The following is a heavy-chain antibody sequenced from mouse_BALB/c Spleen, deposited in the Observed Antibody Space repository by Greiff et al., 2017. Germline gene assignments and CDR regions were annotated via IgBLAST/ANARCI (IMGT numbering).Heavy chain of an antibody. J-gene: IGHJ4*01. CDR1: GYTFTSYW. CDR2: INPSNGRT. V-gene: IGHV1S81*02. Sequence: VQLQQPGAELVKPGASVKLSCKASGYTFTSYWMHWVKQRPGQGLEWIGEINPSNGRTNYNEKFKSKATLTVDKSSSTAYMQLSSLTSEDSAVYYCARRVWDGGYAMDYWGQGTSVTVSS. D-gene: IGHD4-1*01. CDR3: ARRVWDGGYAMDY.